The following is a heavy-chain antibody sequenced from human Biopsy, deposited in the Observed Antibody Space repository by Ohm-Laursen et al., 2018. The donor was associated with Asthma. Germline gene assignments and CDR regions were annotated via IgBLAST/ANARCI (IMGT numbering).Heavy chain of an antibody. Sequence: SLRLSCSASGFTFSNVFIDWVRQAPGKGLEWVARIRDKDNRYSTEYAASVKGRFTVSRDDAKNSVYLQMNSLKTGDSPIYNCVRHGLGVGADWGPGTLVTLSS. CDR1: GFTFSNVF. V-gene: IGHV3-72*01. CDR2: IRDKDNRYST. D-gene: IGHD1-26*01. J-gene: IGHJ4*02. CDR3: VRHGLGVGAD.